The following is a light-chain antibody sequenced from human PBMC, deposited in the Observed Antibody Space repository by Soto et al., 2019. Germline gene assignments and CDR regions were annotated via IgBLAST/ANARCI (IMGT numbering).Light chain of an antibody. CDR3: CSYAGSNTAV. J-gene: IGLJ2*01. CDR1: SSDVGSYNL. CDR2: EGS. V-gene: IGLV2-23*01. Sequence: QSALTQPASVSGSPRQSITISCTGTSSDVGSYNLVSWYQQHPGKAPKLMIYEGSKRPSGVSNRFSGSKSGNTASLTISGLQAEDEADYYCCSYAGSNTAVFGGGTQLTVL.